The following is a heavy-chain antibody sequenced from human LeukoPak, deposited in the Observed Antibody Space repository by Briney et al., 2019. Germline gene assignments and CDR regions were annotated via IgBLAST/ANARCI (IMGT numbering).Heavy chain of an antibody. D-gene: IGHD3-16*02. Sequence: SETLSLTRSVSGASITSYWRSWIRQPAGKGLEFLGRIYTTGMTNYHPSLKSRSSMSVDTSKNQFSLELRSVTAADTAVYFCARAGYTISSYRFDYWGQGALVTVSS. CDR2: IYTTGMT. CDR1: GASITSYW. CDR3: ARAGYTISSYRFDY. V-gene: IGHV4-4*07. J-gene: IGHJ4*02.